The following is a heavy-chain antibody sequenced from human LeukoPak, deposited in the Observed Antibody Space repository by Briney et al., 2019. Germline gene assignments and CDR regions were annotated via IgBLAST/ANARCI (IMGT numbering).Heavy chain of an antibody. D-gene: IGHD1-1*01. Sequence: PSQTLSLTCTVSGGSISSGDSHWSWIRQHPGKGLEWIGYIYYSGTTYYNPSLKSRITMSVDTSKNQFSLNLSSVTAADTAVYFCGTGSSFDFDFWGQGTLVTVSS. V-gene: IGHV4-31*03. J-gene: IGHJ4*02. CDR2: IYYSGTT. CDR3: GTGSSFDFDF. CDR1: GGSISSGDSH.